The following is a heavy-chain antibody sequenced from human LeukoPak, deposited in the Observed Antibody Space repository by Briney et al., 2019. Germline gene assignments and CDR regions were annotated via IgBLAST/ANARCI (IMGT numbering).Heavy chain of an antibody. Sequence: SETLSLTCTVSGGSISSGGYYWSWIRQHPGQGLEWIGYIYYSGSAYYNPSLESRVTISVDTSKNQFSLRLSSVTAADTAVYYCASGKRPSTVTTFGEYFQHWGQGILVTVSS. J-gene: IGHJ1*01. CDR2: IYYSGSA. CDR1: GGSISSGGYY. V-gene: IGHV4-31*03. D-gene: IGHD4-17*01. CDR3: ASGKRPSTVTTFGEYFQH.